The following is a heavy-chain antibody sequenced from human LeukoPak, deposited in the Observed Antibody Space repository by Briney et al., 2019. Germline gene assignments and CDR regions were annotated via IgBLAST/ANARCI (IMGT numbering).Heavy chain of an antibody. CDR3: ARGSVTYCSSTSCSGAFDS. CDR1: GGSFSGYY. J-gene: IGHJ3*02. CDR2: INHSGST. D-gene: IGHD2-2*01. Sequence: SETLSLTCAVYGGSFSGYYWSWIRQPPGKGLEWIGEINHSGSTNYNPSLKSRVTISVDTSKNQLSLKLCSVTAADTAVYCCARGSVTYCSSTSCSGAFDSWGQGTMVTVSS. V-gene: IGHV4-34*01.